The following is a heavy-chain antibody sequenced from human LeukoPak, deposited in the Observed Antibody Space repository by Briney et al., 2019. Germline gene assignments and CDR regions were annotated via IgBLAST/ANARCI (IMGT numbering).Heavy chain of an antibody. Sequence: SETLSLTCAVYSGSFSGYYWSWIRQPPGKGLEWIGEINHSGSTNYNPSLESRVTISVDTSKNQFSLKLSSVTAADTAVYYCARDFARGYSYGWAFDYWGQGTLVTVSS. CDR1: SGSFSGYY. CDR3: ARDFARGYSYGWAFDY. V-gene: IGHV4-34*01. D-gene: IGHD5-18*01. CDR2: INHSGST. J-gene: IGHJ4*02.